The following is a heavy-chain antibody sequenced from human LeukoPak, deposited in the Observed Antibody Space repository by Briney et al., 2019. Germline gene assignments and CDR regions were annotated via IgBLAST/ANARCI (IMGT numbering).Heavy chain of an antibody. CDR3: ARISNYDCFDY. D-gene: IGHD4-11*01. CDR2: INTDGSST. Sequence: GGSLRLSCAASGFTFSSNWMHWVRQAPGKGLVWVSRINTDGSSTSYADSVKGRFTISRDNAKNTLYLQMNSLRAEDTAVYYCARISNYDCFDYWGQGTLVTVSS. J-gene: IGHJ4*02. V-gene: IGHV3-74*01. CDR1: GFTFSSNW.